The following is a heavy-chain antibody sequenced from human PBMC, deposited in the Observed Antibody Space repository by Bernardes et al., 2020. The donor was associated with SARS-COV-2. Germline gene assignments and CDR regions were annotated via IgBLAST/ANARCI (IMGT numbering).Heavy chain of an antibody. Sequence: SGPTLGNPTQPLTLTCPFSWFSLSPTGVGVGWIRQPPGKALEWLALIYWDDDKRYSPSLKSRLTITKDTSKNQVVLTMTNMDPVDTATYYCAHRRPSTWEGDWFDPWGQGTLVTVSS. J-gene: IGHJ5*02. CDR3: AHRRPSTWEGDWFDP. CDR2: IYWDDDK. D-gene: IGHD6-13*01. V-gene: IGHV2-5*02. CDR1: WFSLSPTGVG.